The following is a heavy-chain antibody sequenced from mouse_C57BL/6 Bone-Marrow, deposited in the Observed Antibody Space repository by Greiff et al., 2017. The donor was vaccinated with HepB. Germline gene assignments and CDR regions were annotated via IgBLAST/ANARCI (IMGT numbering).Heavy chain of an antibody. J-gene: IGHJ1*03. CDR2: IYPRSGNN. CDR3: ARGERLRRPYWYFDV. D-gene: IGHD2-4*01. V-gene: IGHV1-81*01. Sequence: QVQLQQSGAELARPGASVKLSCKASGYTFTSYGISWVKQRTGQGLEWIGEIYPRSGNNYYNEKFKGKATLTADKSSITAYMELRSLTAEDSAVYFCARGERLRRPYWYFDVWGTGTTVTVSS. CDR1: GYTFTSYG.